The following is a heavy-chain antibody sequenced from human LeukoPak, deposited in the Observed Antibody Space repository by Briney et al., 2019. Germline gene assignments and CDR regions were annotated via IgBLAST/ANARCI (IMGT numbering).Heavy chain of an antibody. J-gene: IGHJ5*02. CDR2: ISAYNGST. Sequence: GASVKVSCKASGYTFTSYGISWVRQAPGQGLEWMGWISAYNGSTNYAQKLQGRVTMTTDTSTSTAYMELRSLRSDDTAVYYCARDLARRSPGWFDPWGQGTLVTVSS. CDR1: GYTFTSYG. CDR3: ARDLARRSPGWFDP. V-gene: IGHV1-18*01.